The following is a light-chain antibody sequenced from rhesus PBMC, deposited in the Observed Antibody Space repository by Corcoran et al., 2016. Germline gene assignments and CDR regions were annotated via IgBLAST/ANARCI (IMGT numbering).Light chain of an antibody. CDR1: QSLLHSGGKTY. V-gene: IGKV2-104*02. Sequence: DIVMTQTPLSLPVTPGEPASISCRSSQSLLHSGGKTYLSWYLQKPGQSHQLLLHEVSNRAPGVPDRVRGSGSGTDFTLNISRVEVGDVGVYYCMQGIQLPLTFGGGTKVEIK. CDR3: MQGIQLPLT. J-gene: IGKJ4*01. CDR2: EVS.